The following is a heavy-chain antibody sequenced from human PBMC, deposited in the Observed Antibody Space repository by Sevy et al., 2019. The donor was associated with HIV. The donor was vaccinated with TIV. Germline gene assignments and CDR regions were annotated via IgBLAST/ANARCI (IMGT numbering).Heavy chain of an antibody. D-gene: IGHD1-26*01. CDR3: ARDLLVGSTYVFDI. CDR1: GFTFSNYN. J-gene: IGHJ3*02. V-gene: IGHV3-21*01. Sequence: GGSLRLSCAASGFTFSNYNMNWVRQAPGEGLKWVSSISSSSADIYYTDSVKGRFTVSRDNSRKSLFLQMKGLSAEDTALYYCARDLLVGSTYVFDIWGRGTMVTVSS. CDR2: ISSSSADI.